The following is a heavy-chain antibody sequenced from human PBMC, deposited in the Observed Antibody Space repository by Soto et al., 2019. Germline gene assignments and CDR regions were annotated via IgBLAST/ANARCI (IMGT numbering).Heavy chain of an antibody. CDR3: ANLPRGGSGSTFY. D-gene: IGHD3-10*01. CDR2: ISASGGST. V-gene: IGHV3-23*01. CDR1: GFTFNTYG. J-gene: IGHJ4*02. Sequence: PGGSLRLSCAASGFTFNTYGMTWVRQAPGKGLEWVSKISASGGSTYYADSVKGRFTISRDNSKNTLYLQMNSLRAEDTALYYRANLPRGGSGSTFYWGQGTLVTVSS.